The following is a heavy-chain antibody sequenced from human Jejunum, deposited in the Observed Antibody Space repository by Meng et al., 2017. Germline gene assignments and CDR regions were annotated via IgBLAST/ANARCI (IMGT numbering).Heavy chain of an antibody. CDR3: ARLGVAGTSNYFDY. Sequence: QLQLQESGPGLVKPSETLSLTCTVSGGAISTTNYYWAWIRQPPGEGLEWIATIHDSGVIHDTSSLKSRVTISIDTSKNQFSLKLNSVTAADTAMYYCARLGVAGTSNYFDYWGQGALVTVSS. CDR1: GGAISTTNYY. D-gene: IGHD6-19*01. V-gene: IGHV4-39*07. CDR2: IHDSGVI. J-gene: IGHJ4*02.